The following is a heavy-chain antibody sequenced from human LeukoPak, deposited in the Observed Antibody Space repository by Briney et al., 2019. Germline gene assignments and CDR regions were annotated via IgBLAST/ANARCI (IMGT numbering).Heavy chain of an antibody. CDR2: VYYTGSA. D-gene: IGHD1-7*01. CDR3: ARGSRELYYFDY. Sequence: SETLSLTCTVSGGSISSSIYYWGWIRQPPGKGLELIGHVYYTGSAYFNPSLKSRVTMSVDTSKNQFSLNQSSVTAADTAVYYCARGSRELYYFDYWGQGTLVTVSS. CDR1: GGSISSSIYY. V-gene: IGHV4-39*01. J-gene: IGHJ4*02.